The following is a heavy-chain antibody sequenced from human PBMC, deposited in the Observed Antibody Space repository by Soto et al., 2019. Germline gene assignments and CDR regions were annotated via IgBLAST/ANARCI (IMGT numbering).Heavy chain of an antibody. J-gene: IGHJ4*02. CDR1: GFTFSSYG. CDR3: AKSRRMTTVTTIDY. Sequence: QVQLVESGGGVVQPGRSLRLSCAASGFTFSSYGIHWVRQAPGKGLEWVAVISYDGSNKYYADSVKGRFTISRDNSKNTLFLQMNSLRAEDTAVYHCAKSRRMTTVTTIDYWGQGTLVTVSS. CDR2: ISYDGSNK. V-gene: IGHV3-30*18. D-gene: IGHD4-17*01.